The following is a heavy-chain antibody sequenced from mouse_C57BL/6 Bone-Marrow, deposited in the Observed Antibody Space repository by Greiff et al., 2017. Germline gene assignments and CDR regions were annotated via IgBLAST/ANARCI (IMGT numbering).Heavy chain of an antibody. CDR2: IYPRSGNT. D-gene: IGHD1-1*01. CDR3: GMRYPFDY. Sequence: VQLQQSGAELVRPGASVKLSCKASGYTFTSYGISWVKQRPGQGLEWIGEIYPRSGNTYYNEKFKGKGTRTADKSSSTAFMQLRSLRSEDSAVYFCGMRYPFDYWGQGTTLTVSS. J-gene: IGHJ2*01. CDR1: GYTFTSYG. V-gene: IGHV1-81*01.